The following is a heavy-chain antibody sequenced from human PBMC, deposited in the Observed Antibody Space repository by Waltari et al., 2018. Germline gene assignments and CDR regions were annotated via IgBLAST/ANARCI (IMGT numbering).Heavy chain of an antibody. V-gene: IGHV3-15*01. CDR3: VADISELGRGEFDY. Sequence: EVQLVESGGGLVNPGGSLRLSCGTSGFNFNYACMSWFRQAPGKGLELVGLIKSKTSGGAADYAAPVKGRFTISRDDSQNTVFLRMNNLKTEDTAVYFCVADISELGRGEFDYWAQGTLVNVSS. D-gene: IGHD3-10*01. CDR1: GFNFNYAC. J-gene: IGHJ4*02. CDR2: IKSKTSGGAA.